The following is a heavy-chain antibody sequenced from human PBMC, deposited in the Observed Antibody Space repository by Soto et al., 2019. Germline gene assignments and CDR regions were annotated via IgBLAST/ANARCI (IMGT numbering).Heavy chain of an antibody. CDR1: GFTFSSYA. CDR2: ISYDGSNK. V-gene: IGHV3-30*04. CDR3: ARERDSSAYYYYYGMDV. J-gene: IGHJ6*02. Sequence: GGSLRLSCAASGFTFSSYAMHWVHQAPGKGLEWVAVISYDGSNKYYADSVKGRFTISRDNSKNTLYLQMNSLRAEDTAVYYCARERDSSAYYYYYGMDVWGQGTTVTVSS. D-gene: IGHD6-25*01.